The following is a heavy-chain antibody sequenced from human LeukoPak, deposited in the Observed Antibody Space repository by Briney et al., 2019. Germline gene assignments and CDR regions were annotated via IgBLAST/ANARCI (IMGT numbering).Heavy chain of an antibody. Sequence: GGSLRLSCAASGFTVSSNYMSWVRQAPGKGLEWVSVIYSGGSTYYADSVEGRFTISRGNSKNTLYLQMNSLRAEDTAVYYCAREENSGYDVIDYWGQGTLVTVSS. J-gene: IGHJ4*02. CDR1: GFTVSSNY. CDR2: IYSGGST. D-gene: IGHD5-12*01. CDR3: AREENSGYDVIDY. V-gene: IGHV3-66*01.